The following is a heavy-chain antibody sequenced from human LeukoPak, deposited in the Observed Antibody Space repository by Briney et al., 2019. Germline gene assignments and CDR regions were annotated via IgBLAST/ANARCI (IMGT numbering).Heavy chain of an antibody. V-gene: IGHV4-39*01. D-gene: IGHD3-10*01. Sequence: SETLSLTCTVSGGSISSSSYYLGWIRQPPGKGLEWIGSIYYSGSTYFNPSLKSRVTISVDTSKNQFSLKLSSVTAADTAVYYCATRRGGLGAFDIWGQGTMVTVSS. CDR3: ATRRGGLGAFDI. CDR1: GGSISSSSYY. CDR2: IYYSGST. J-gene: IGHJ3*02.